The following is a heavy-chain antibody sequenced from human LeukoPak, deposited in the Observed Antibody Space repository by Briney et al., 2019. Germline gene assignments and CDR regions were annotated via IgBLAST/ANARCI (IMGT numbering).Heavy chain of an antibody. CDR3: AKPPGDHRYWYFDL. V-gene: IGHV3-23*01. J-gene: IGHJ2*01. Sequence: QAGGSLRLSCVGSGFTFRSHAMSWVRQAPEKGLEFVSGIYENGGTTYYADSVKGRFTVSRDNSKNTLYLQMSSLRAEDTAVYYCAKPPGDHRYWYFDLWGRGTLVTVSS. D-gene: IGHD7-27*01. CDR1: GFTFRSHA. CDR2: IYENGGTT.